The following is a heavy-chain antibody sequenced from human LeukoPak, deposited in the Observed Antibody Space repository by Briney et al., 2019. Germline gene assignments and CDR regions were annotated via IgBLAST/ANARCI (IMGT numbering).Heavy chain of an antibody. CDR3: ARAPVYCSGSSCYPDY. J-gene: IGHJ4*02. CDR2: IWYDGSNK. V-gene: IGHV3-33*01. Sequence: PGGSLRLSCATSGFTFSIYGMHWVRQAPGKGLDWVAVIWYDGSNKFYADSVKGRFTISRDISKNTLYLRMNSLRAEDTAVYYCARAPVYCSGSSCYPDYWGQGTLVTVSS. D-gene: IGHD2-15*01. CDR1: GFTFSIYG.